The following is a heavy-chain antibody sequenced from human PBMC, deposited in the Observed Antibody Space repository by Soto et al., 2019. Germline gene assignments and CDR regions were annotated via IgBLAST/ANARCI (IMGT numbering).Heavy chain of an antibody. CDR3: ARNPVGINGDQ. D-gene: IGHD1-26*01. CDR1: GYTFSHYY. Sequence: QVQLVQSGAEVKKPGASVTVSCKTSGYTFSHYYIYWVRQAPGQGLGWVAVINPSGGSTAYAQKFQGRVTVTGDTSTSTVYMELSRLMSEDTAVYFWARNPVGINGDQWGQGTLVTVAS. CDR2: INPSGGST. J-gene: IGHJ5*02. V-gene: IGHV1-46*01.